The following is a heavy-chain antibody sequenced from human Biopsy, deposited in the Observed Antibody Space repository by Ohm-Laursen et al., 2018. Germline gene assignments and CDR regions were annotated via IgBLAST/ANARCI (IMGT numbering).Heavy chain of an antibody. J-gene: IGHJ5*02. CDR1: GGSIISYY. CDR2: VYNGGIT. Sequence: SDTLSLTCRVSGGSIISYYWTWIRQPPGKGLEWIGHVYNGGITNYNPSLKSRVTISKDTSTNQFSLQVNSVTAADTAVYYCARTPRDSFWSGSYKRGLWFDPWGQGTLVIVSS. CDR3: ARTPRDSFWSGSYKRGLWFDP. D-gene: IGHD3-3*01. V-gene: IGHV4-59*07.